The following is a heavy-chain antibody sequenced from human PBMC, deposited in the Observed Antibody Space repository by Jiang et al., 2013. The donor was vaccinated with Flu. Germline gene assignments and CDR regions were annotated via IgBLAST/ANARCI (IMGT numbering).Heavy chain of an antibody. CDR1: GDSISSYH. D-gene: IGHD3-10*01. CDR3: ARYGEPAYYHYGLDV. Sequence: GLVKPSETLSLTCTVSGDSISSYHWSWIRQPPGKGLEWIGYIYDSGSTNFNPSLKSRVAISGDTSKNQFSLRMTSVTAADTAVYYCARYGEPAYYHYGLDVWGQGTTVIVSS. J-gene: IGHJ6*02. CDR2: IYDSGST. V-gene: IGHV4-59*01.